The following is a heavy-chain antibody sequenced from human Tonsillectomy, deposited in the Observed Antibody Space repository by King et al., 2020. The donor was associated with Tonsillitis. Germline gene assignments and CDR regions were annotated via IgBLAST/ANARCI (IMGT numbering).Heavy chain of an antibody. CDR3: ARDLNWDDAFDI. CDR1: GYTFTVYY. V-gene: IGHV1-2*02. Sequence: QLVQSGAEVKKPGASVKVSCKASGYTFTVYYMHWVRQAPGQGLEWRGWINPNSGGTNYAQKFQGRVTITRDTSISTAYMEMSRLRSDDTAVYYCARDLNWDDAFDIWGQGTMVTVAS. CDR2: INPNSGGT. D-gene: IGHD7-27*01. J-gene: IGHJ3*02.